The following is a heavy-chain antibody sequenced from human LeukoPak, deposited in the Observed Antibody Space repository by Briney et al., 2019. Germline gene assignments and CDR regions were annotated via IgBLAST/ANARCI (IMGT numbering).Heavy chain of an antibody. D-gene: IGHD3-22*01. J-gene: IGHJ3*02. CDR1: GYTFTGYY. Sequence: GASVKVSCKASGYTFTGYYMHWVRQAPGQGLEWMGWINPNSGGTNYAQKFQGRVTMTRDTSISTAYMELSRLRSDDTAVYYCAGTNSSGYYYSPYAFDIWGQGTMVTVSS. V-gene: IGHV1-2*02. CDR2: INPNSGGT. CDR3: AGTNSSGYYYSPYAFDI.